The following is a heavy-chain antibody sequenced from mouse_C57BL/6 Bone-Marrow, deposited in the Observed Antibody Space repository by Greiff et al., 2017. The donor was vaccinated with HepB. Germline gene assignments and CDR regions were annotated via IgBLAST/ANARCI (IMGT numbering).Heavy chain of an antibody. Sequence: EVQLQQSGPELVKPGASVKISCKASGYSFTGYYMNWVKQSPEKSLEWIGEINPSTGGTTYNQKFKAKATLTVDKSSSTAYMQLKSLTSEDSAVYYCARGIRGSYDYDDYWGQGTTLTVSS. J-gene: IGHJ2*01. CDR2: INPSTGGT. D-gene: IGHD2-4*01. V-gene: IGHV1-42*01. CDR3: ARGIRGSYDYDDY. CDR1: GYSFTGYY.